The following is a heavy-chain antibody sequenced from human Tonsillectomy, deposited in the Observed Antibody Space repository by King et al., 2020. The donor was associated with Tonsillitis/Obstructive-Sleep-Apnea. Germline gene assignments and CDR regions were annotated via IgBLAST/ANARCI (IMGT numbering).Heavy chain of an antibody. V-gene: IGHV3-21*01. J-gene: IGHJ5*02. CDR2: ISISNTYL. CDR3: SRGYCSGTTCYTKNAWFDP. CDR1: GFTFSSHS. D-gene: IGHD2-2*02. Sequence: VQLVESGGGLVKPGGSLRLSCAASGFTFSSHSMNLVRQATGKGLEWVSSISISNTYLYYADSVKGRFTISRDYAKNSLYLQMNSLRADDTAVYYCSRGYCSGTTCYTKNAWFDPWGQGTLVTVSS.